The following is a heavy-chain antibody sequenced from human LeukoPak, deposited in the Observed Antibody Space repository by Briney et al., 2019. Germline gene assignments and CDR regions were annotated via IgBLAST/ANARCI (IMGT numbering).Heavy chain of an antibody. D-gene: IGHD1-26*01. CDR1: GFTFSSYA. V-gene: IGHV3-23*01. Sequence: GGSLRLSCATSGFTFSSYAMSWVRHAPGKGLEWVSAISGSGGSTYYADSVKGRFTISRDNSKNTLYLQMNSLRAEDTAVYYCAKKANSGSYFSPDYWGQGTLVTVSS. CDR2: ISGSGGST. J-gene: IGHJ4*02. CDR3: AKKANSGSYFSPDY.